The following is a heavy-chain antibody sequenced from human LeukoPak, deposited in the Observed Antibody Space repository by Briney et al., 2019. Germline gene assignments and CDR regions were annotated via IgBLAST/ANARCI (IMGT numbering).Heavy chain of an antibody. CDR2: IRYDGNDK. V-gene: IGHV3-30*02. Sequence: GGSLRLSCAASGFTFSNYGMHWVRQAPGKGLEWVAFIRYDGNDKYYADSVKGRFTISRDNSKNTLYLQMNSLRPEDTAVYYCARDLVRRTFDYWGQGTLVTVSS. CDR1: GFTFSNYG. J-gene: IGHJ4*02. D-gene: IGHD6-6*01. CDR3: ARDLVRRTFDY.